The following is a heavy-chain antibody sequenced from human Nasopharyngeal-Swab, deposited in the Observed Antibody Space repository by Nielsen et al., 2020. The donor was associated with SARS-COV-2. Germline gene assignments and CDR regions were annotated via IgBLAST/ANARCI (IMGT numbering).Heavy chain of an antibody. Sequence: SETLSLTCAVYGGSFNGYYWSWIRQPPGKGLEWIGEINHSGSTNYNPSLKSRVTISVDTSKNQFSLKLSSVTAADTAVYYCARVPGFWYFDLWGRGTLVTVSS. V-gene: IGHV4-34*01. CDR3: ARVPGFWYFDL. J-gene: IGHJ2*01. CDR2: INHSGST. D-gene: IGHD3-10*01. CDR1: GGSFNGYY.